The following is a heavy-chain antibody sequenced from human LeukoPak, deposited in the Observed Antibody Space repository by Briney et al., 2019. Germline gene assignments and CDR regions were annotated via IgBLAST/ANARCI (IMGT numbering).Heavy chain of an antibody. Sequence: GGSLRLSCAASGFTFSDYYMSWIRQAPGKGLERVSYISSSGSTIYYADSVKGRFTISRDNAKNSLYLQMNSLRAEDTAVYYCARGPITGRYNWFDPWGQGTLVTVSS. D-gene: IGHD1-20*01. CDR2: ISSSGSTI. CDR1: GFTFSDYY. CDR3: ARGPITGRYNWFDP. J-gene: IGHJ5*02. V-gene: IGHV3-11*04.